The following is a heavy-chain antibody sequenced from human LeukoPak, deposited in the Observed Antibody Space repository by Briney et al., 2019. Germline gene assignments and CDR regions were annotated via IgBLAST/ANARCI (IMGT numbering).Heavy chain of an antibody. J-gene: IGHJ4*02. V-gene: IGHV4-39*01. D-gene: IGHD3-16*01. CDR3: APQRGGLTRFDY. CDR2: IYYSGST. Sequence: SETLSLTCTVSGGSISSSNYYWGWIRQPPGKGLGWIGSIYYSGSTYYNPSLKSRVTISVDTSKNQFSLKLTSVTAADTAVYYCAPQRGGLTRFDYWGQGTLVTVSS. CDR1: GGSISSSNYY.